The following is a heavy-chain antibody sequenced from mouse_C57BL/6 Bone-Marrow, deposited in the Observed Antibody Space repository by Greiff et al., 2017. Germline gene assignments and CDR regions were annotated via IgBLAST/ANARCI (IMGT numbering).Heavy chain of an antibody. CDR3: ARGTTVVGGAMDY. Sequence: EVQLQQSGPELVKPGASVKIPCKASGYTFTDYNMDWVKQSHGKSLEWIGEINPNNGGTIYNQKFKGKATLTVDKSSSTAYMELRSLTSEDTAVYYCARGTTVVGGAMDYWGQGTSVTVSS. CDR2: INPNNGGT. V-gene: IGHV1-18*01. CDR1: GYTFTDYN. J-gene: IGHJ4*01. D-gene: IGHD1-1*01.